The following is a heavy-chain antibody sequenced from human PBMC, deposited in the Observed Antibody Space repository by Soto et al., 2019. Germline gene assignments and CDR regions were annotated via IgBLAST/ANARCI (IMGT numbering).Heavy chain of an antibody. V-gene: IGHV2-5*02. Sequence: QITLKESGPTLVQPTQTLTLTCTFSGFSLTETGMGVGWIRQPPGKALEWLALIYWDDDKRYSPSLKRGLTISKDASKNQVVLTKTNVDAVDTATYYCAHRRSGYFDSWGQGTLVTVSS. CDR3: AHRRSGYFDS. CDR1: GFSLTETGMG. J-gene: IGHJ4*02. CDR2: IYWDDDK.